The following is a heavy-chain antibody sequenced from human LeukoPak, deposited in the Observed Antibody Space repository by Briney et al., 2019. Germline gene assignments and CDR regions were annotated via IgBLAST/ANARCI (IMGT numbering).Heavy chain of an antibody. CDR1: GFTFSNYW. D-gene: IGHD1-7*01. Sequence: GGSLRLSCAASGFTFSNYWMTWVRQAPGKGPEWVANIKQDGSERNYVDSVKGRFTIARDNTKNSLYLQMTSLRGEDTAVYYCASRAGKPGNTPWCFAYWGQGALVTVSS. J-gene: IGHJ4*02. V-gene: IGHV3-7*01. CDR2: IKQDGSER. CDR3: ASRAGKPGNTPWCFAY.